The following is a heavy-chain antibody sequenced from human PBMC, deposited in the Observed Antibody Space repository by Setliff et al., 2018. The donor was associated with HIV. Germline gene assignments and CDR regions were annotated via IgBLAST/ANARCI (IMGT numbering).Heavy chain of an antibody. D-gene: IGHD6-19*01. CDR1: GGTFSSYA. J-gene: IGHJ3*02. CDR2: IIPIFGTA. Sequence: SVKVSCKASGGTFSSYAISWVRQAPGQGLEWMGGIIPIFGTANYAQKLQGRVTMTTDTSTSTAYMELRSLRADDTALYYCARYASYTSDWREAFDIWGQGTMVTVSS. V-gene: IGHV1-69*05. CDR3: ARYASYTSDWREAFDI.